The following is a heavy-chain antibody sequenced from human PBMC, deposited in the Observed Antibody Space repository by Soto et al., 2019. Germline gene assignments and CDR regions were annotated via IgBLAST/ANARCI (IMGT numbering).Heavy chain of an antibody. CDR2: ISGYNGNT. CDR3: AMDSPIFGVVLMRS. J-gene: IGHJ5*02. CDR1: GYTFTRFV. D-gene: IGHD3-3*01. Sequence: QVQLVQSGTEVKKPGASVKVSCKASGYTFTRFVISWVRQAPGQGLGWLGCISGYNGNTKYAEKVQGRVTMTADESTNTAYLEMRKLRSDDTAVYYCAMDSPIFGVVLMRSWGQGTLVTVSS. V-gene: IGHV1-18*01.